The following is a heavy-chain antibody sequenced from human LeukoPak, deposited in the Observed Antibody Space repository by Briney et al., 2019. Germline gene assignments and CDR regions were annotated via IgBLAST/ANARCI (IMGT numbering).Heavy chain of an antibody. CDR3: ASDYGGKGRYFDL. D-gene: IGHD4-23*01. CDR1: GYSISSGYY. J-gene: IGHJ2*01. Sequence: PSETLTLTCTVSGYSISSGYYWGWIRQPPGKGLEWIGSTYHSGSTYYNPSLKSRVTISVDTSKNQFSLKLSSATAADTAVYYCASDYGGKGRYFDLWGRGTLVTVSS. V-gene: IGHV4-38-2*02. CDR2: TYHSGST.